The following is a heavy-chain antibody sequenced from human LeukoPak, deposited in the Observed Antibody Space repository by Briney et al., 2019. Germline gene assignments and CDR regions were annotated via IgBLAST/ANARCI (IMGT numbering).Heavy chain of an antibody. CDR1: GFTFSSYA. V-gene: IGHV3-64*01. Sequence: GGSLRLSCAASGFTFSSYAMHWVRQAPGKGLEYVSAISNGGGSTHYANFVKGRFTISRDNSKNTLYLQMGSLRAEDMAVYYCARPYYDIWSAYVYWGQGTLVTVSS. J-gene: IGHJ4*02. CDR2: ISNGGGST. CDR3: ARPYYDIWSAYVY. D-gene: IGHD3-3*01.